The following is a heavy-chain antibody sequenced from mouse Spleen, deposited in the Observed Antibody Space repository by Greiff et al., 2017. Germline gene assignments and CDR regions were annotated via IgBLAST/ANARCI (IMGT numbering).Heavy chain of an antibody. V-gene: IGHV7-1*01. CDR2: SRNKANDYTT. J-gene: IGHJ3*01. CDR1: GFTFSDFY. Sequence: EVNVVESGGGLVQPGRSLRLSCATSGFTFSDFYMEWVRQAPGKGLEWIAASRNKANDYTTEYSASVKGRFIVSRDTSQSILYLQMNALRAEDTAIYYCARDYYGGFAYWGQGTLVTVSA. D-gene: IGHD1-1*01. CDR3: ARDYYGGFAY.